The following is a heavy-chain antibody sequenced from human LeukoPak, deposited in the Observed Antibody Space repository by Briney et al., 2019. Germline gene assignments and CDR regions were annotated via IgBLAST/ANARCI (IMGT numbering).Heavy chain of an antibody. CDR1: GYTFTNND. Sequence: ASVKVSCKASGYTFTNNDIHWVRQATGQGLEWMGWMRPNSDDTGYAQKFQGRVTMTRNTSISTAYMELSSLRPEDTAVYYCARHFGTGDNFDYWGQGTLLIVSS. J-gene: IGHJ4*02. V-gene: IGHV1-8*01. D-gene: IGHD1-1*01. CDR2: MRPNSDDT. CDR3: ARHFGTGDNFDY.